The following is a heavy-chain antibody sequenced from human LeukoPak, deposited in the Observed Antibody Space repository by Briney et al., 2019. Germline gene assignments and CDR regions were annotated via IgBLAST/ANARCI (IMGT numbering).Heavy chain of an antibody. CDR2: IYSGGST. V-gene: IGHV3-66*01. D-gene: IGHD6-19*01. Sequence: GGSLRLSCAASGFTVSSNYMNWVRQAPGKGLEWVSVIYSGGSTYYADSVKGRFTISRDNSKNTLYLQMNSLRAEDTAVYYCARDLGYSEAGLNCWGQGTLVTVSS. J-gene: IGHJ4*02. CDR1: GFTVSSNY. CDR3: ARDLGYSEAGLNC.